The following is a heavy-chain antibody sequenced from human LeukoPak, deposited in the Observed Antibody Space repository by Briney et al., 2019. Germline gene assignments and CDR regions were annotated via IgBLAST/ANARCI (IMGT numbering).Heavy chain of an antibody. CDR1: GFTFSDYD. J-gene: IGHJ4*02. D-gene: IGHD3-16*01. V-gene: IGHV3-21*01. Sequence: GGSLRLSCSASGFTFSDYDMNWVRQAPGKGLEWVSSISGLSSYTYYGESVKGRFSISRDNAKNSLYLQMNSLGAEDTATYYCGRAFPPLRTSSAGDLWGQGILVTVTS. CDR2: ISGLSSYT. CDR3: GRAFPPLRTSSAGDL.